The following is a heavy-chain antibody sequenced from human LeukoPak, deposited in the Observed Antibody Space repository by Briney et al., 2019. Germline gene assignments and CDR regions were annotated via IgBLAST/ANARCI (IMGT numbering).Heavy chain of an antibody. V-gene: IGHV4-59*01. CDR2: IYYSGST. D-gene: IGHD1-1*01. CDR1: GGSISSYY. CDR3: ARGGWYKGYFQH. Sequence: SETLSPTCTVSGGSISSYYWSWIRQPPGKGLEWIGYIYYSGSTNYNPSLKSRFTISVDTSKNQFSLKLSSVTGADTAVYYCARGGWYKGYFQHWGQGTLVTVSS. J-gene: IGHJ1*01.